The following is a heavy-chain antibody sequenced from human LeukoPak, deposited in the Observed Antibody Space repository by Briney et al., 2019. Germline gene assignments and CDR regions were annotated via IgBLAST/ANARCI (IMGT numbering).Heavy chain of an antibody. V-gene: IGHV1-2*02. CDR1: GYTFTGYY. D-gene: IGHD3-10*01. CDR2: INPNSGGT. J-gene: IGHJ4*02. CDR3: ARAHIKVRGVTSY. Sequence: ASVKVSCKGSGYTFTGYYMHWVRQAPGQGLEWMGWINPNSGGTNYAQKFQGRVTMTRDTSISTAYMELSRLRSDDTAVYYCARAHIKVRGVTSYWGQGTLVTVSS.